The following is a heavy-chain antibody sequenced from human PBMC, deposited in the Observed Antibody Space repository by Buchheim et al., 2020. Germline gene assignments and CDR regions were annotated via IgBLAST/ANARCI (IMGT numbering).Heavy chain of an antibody. CDR3: AKDGKADSSGYYSY. J-gene: IGHJ4*02. CDR2: ISGSGGST. Sequence: LQLQESGPGLVKPSETLSLTCTVSVSDGSISSSNHYWGWVRQAPGKGLEWVSAISGSGGSTYYADSVKGRFTISRDNSKNTLYLQMNSLRAEDTAVYYCAKDGKADSSGYYSYWGQGTL. CDR1: VSDGSISSSNHY. D-gene: IGHD3-22*01. V-gene: IGHV3-23*01.